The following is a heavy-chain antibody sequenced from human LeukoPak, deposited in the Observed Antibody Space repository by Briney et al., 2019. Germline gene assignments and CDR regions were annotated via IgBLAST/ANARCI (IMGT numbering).Heavy chain of an antibody. D-gene: IGHD6-19*01. J-gene: IGHJ5*02. CDR1: GGSFSGYY. CDR2: INHSGST. CDR3: ARRRQWLAHYNWFDP. V-gene: IGHV4-34*01. Sequence: SETLSLTCAVYGGSFSGYYWSWIRQPPGKGLEWIGEINHSGSTNYNPSLKSRVTISVDTSKNQFSLKLSSVTAADTAVYYCARRRQWLAHYNWFDPWGQGTLVTVSS.